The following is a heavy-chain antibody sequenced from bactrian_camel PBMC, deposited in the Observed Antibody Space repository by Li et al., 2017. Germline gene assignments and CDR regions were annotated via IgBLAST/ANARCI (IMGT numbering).Heavy chain of an antibody. Sequence: HVQLVESGGGSVQAGGFLGLSCAASRSLVRVNFVAWLRQVPGKEREVVAAIHTVGRNTYYADSVKGRFTISQERANNTVYLQMNNLQPEDTAIYYCAADARCGLSYTYWGQGTQVTVS. CDR3: AADARCGLSYTY. CDR1: RSLVRVNF. CDR2: IHTVGRNT. V-gene: IGHV3S54*01. D-gene: IGHD2*01. J-gene: IGHJ4*01.